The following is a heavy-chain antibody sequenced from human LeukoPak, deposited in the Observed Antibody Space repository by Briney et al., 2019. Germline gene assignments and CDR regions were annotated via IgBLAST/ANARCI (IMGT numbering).Heavy chain of an antibody. J-gene: IGHJ4*02. V-gene: IGHV1-69*13. CDR3: ARDDLDERYCSSTSCYAVGY. Sequence: SVKVSCKASGGTLSSYAISWVRQAPGQGLEWMGGIIPIFGTANYAQKFQGGVTITADESTSTAYMELSSLRSEDTAVYYCARDDLDERYCSSTSCYAVGYWGQGTLVTVSS. CDR1: GGTLSSYA. CDR2: IIPIFGTA. D-gene: IGHD2-2*01.